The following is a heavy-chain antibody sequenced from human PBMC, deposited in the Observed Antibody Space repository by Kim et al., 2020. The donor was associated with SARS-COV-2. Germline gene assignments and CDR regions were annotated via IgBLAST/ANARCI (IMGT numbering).Heavy chain of an antibody. J-gene: IGHJ6*03. CDR3: ARGYCSSTSCYYMDV. CDR2: IWYDGTNK. Sequence: GGSLRLSCAASGFTFSSYGMHWVRQAPGKGLEWVAVIWYDGTNKYYADSVKGRLTTSRDNSKNTLYLQINSPRAEDTAVYYCARGYCSSTSCYYMDVWGEGTTVTVSS. CDR1: GFTFSSYG. V-gene: IGHV3-33*01. D-gene: IGHD2-2*01.